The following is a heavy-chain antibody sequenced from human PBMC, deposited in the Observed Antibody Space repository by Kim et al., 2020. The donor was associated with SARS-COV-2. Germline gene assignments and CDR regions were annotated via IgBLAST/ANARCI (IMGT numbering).Heavy chain of an antibody. CDR2: IYFSGNT. CDR1: GGSVSNYY. Sequence: SETLSLTCTVSGGSVSNYYWSWIRQPPGKGLEWIGYIYFSGNTKYNPSLESRVIISLDRTKNQFSLKLSSVTAADTAVYYCARSPIWGIYRYDYYFDSWGQGTLVTVSS. V-gene: IGHV4-59*02. J-gene: IGHJ4*02. D-gene: IGHD3-16*02. CDR3: ARSPIWGIYRYDYYFDS.